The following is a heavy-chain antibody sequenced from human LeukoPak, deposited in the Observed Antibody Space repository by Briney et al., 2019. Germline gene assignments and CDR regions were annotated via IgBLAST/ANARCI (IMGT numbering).Heavy chain of an antibody. J-gene: IGHJ5*02. V-gene: IGHV1-8*01. D-gene: IGHD6-13*01. CDR3: ARGPSYSSSWYRPRGNWFDP. Sequence: GASVKVSCKASGYTFTSYDINWVRQATGQGLEWMGWMNPNSGNTGYAQKFQGRVTMTRNTSISTAYMELSSLRSEDTAVYYCARGPSYSSSWYRPRGNWFDPWGQGTLVTVSS. CDR2: MNPNSGNT. CDR1: GYTFTSYD.